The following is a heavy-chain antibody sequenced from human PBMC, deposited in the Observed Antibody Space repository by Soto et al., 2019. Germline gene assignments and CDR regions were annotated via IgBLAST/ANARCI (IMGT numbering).Heavy chain of an antibody. V-gene: IGHV1-69*06. Sequence: SVKVSCNASGGTFSSYAISWVRQAPGQGLEWMGGIIPIFSTANYAQKFQGRVTITADKSTSTAYMELSSLRSEDTAVYYCARVPDNGRHKGYYFDYWGQGTLVTVSS. D-gene: IGHD1-26*01. CDR1: GGTFSSYA. CDR3: ARVPDNGRHKGYYFDY. J-gene: IGHJ4*02. CDR2: IIPIFSTA.